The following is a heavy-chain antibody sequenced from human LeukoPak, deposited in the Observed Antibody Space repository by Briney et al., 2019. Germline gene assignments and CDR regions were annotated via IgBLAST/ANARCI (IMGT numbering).Heavy chain of an antibody. J-gene: IGHJ4*02. Sequence: PSETLSLTCTVSGGSISSGSYYWSWIRQPAGKGLEWIGRIYTSGSTNYNPSLKSRVTISVDTSKNQFSLKLSSVTAADTAVYYWAINYGWGIYPDYWGQGPWVTVPS. D-gene: IGHD3-10*01. V-gene: IGHV4-61*02. CDR1: GGSISSGSYY. CDR3: AINYGWGIYPDY. CDR2: IYTSGST.